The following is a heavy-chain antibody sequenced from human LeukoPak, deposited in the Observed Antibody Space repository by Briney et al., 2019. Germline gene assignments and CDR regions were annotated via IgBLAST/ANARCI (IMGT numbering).Heavy chain of an antibody. CDR3: ARLGGSQID. CDR2: IYYSGST. Sequence: SETLSLTCTVSGGSISSYYWSWIRQPPGKGLEWIGYIYYSGSTNYNPSLKSRVTISVDTSKNQFSLKLSSVTTADTAVYYCARLGGSQIDWGQGTLVTVSS. CDR1: GGSISSYY. V-gene: IGHV4-59*01. D-gene: IGHD1-26*01. J-gene: IGHJ4*02.